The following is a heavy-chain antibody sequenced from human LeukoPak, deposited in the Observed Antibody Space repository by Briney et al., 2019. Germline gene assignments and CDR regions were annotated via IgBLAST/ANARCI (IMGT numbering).Heavy chain of an antibody. CDR3: ARDGTAAGLYFDL. CDR2: IRQDEGEK. CDR1: GFTFSSYW. J-gene: IGHJ4*01. V-gene: IGHV3-7*01. D-gene: IGHD6-13*01. Sequence: GGSLRLSCAVSGFTFSSYWMNWVRQAPGKGLEWVASIRQDEGEKSYVDSVKGRFTISRDNTKNSLYLQMSSLRAEDTAVYYCARDGTAAGLYFDLWGQGTLVTVSS.